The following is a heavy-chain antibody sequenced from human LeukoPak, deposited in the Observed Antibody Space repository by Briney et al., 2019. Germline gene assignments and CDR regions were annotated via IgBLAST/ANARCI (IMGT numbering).Heavy chain of an antibody. J-gene: IGHJ4*02. V-gene: IGHV1-18*01. CDR3: ARDLRYNWNRGIIDY. CDR2: ISAYNGNT. CDR1: GYTFTSYG. D-gene: IGHD1-20*01. Sequence: GASVKVSCKASGYTFTSYGISWVRQAPGQGLEWMGWISAYNGNTNYAQKLQGIVTMTTDTSTSTAYMELRSLRSDDTAVYYCARDLRYNWNRGIIDYWGQGTLVTVSS.